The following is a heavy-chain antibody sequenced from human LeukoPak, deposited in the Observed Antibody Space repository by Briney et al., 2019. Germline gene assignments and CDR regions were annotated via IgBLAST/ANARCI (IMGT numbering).Heavy chain of an antibody. V-gene: IGHV3-9*01. J-gene: IGHJ4*02. CDR2: ISWNSGRI. CDR3: AKDIAAIFTYFDY. D-gene: IGHD5-18*01. Sequence: GGSLRLSCAASGFTFDDYAIHWVRQAPGKGLEWASGISWNSGRIGYADSVKGRFTISRDNAKNSLYLQMNSLRAEDTALYYCAKDIAAIFTYFDYWGQGTLVTVSS. CDR1: GFTFDDYA.